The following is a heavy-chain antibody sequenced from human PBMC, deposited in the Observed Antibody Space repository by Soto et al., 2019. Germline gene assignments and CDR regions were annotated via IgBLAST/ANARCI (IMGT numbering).Heavy chain of an antibody. V-gene: IGHV4-59*01. CDR3: ASSPSTPRHYDFWSGYSWWFDP. CDR1: GGSISSYY. Sequence: PSETLSLTCTVSGGSISSYYWSWIRQPPGKGLEWIGYIYYSGSTNYNPSLKSRVTISVDTSKNQFSLKLSSVTAADTAVYYCASSPSTPRHYDFWSGYSWWFDPWGQGTLVTVSS. CDR2: IYYSGST. J-gene: IGHJ5*02. D-gene: IGHD3-3*01.